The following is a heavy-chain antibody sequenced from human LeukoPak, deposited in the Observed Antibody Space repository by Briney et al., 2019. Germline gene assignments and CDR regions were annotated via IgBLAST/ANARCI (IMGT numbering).Heavy chain of an antibody. J-gene: IGHJ4*02. CDR2: MNPNSGNT. V-gene: IGHV1-8*01. D-gene: IGHD1-26*01. CDR3: ASGVYGGSYESSFDY. CDR1: GYTFTSYD. Sequence: ASVKVSCKASGYTFTSYDINWVRQATGQGLEWMGWMNPNSGNTGYAQKFQGRVTMTRNTSISTAYMELSSLRSKDTAVYYCASGVYGGSYESSFDYWGQGTLVTVSS.